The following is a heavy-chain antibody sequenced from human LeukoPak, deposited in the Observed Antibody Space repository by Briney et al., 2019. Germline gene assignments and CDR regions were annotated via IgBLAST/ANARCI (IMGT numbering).Heavy chain of an antibody. V-gene: IGHV3-7*01. CDR1: GFTFSAYR. J-gene: IGHJ4*02. CDR2: IKQDGSDK. Sequence: GGSLRLSCAASGFTFSAYRMSWVRQAPGKGLEWVANIKQDGSDKYYVDSVKGRFIISRDNAKNSLYLQMNSLRAEDTAVYYCAREPIAVAGLFDYWGQGTLVTVSS. D-gene: IGHD6-19*01. CDR3: AREPIAVAGLFDY.